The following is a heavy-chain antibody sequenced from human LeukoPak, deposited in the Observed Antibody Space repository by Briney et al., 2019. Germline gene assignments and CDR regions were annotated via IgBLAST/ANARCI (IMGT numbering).Heavy chain of an antibody. V-gene: IGHV3-23*01. Sequence: GPSLRAYSATSALTFSSYAMSGIGQAPGSGLQLISAITGSGGKTYYADSVKGRFTISRDNSKNTLYLQMNTLRAEDTAVYYCAKYPVHILTGYYTTFDFWGQGTLVTVSS. D-gene: IGHD3-9*01. CDR1: ALTFSSYA. CDR2: ITGSGGKT. CDR3: AKYPVHILTGYYTTFDF. J-gene: IGHJ4*02.